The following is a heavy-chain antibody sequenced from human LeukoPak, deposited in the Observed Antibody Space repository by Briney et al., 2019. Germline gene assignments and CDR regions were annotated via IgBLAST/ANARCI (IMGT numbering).Heavy chain of an antibody. J-gene: IGHJ4*02. CDR3: ARDLMVGATRESLRTQEASAPIDDY. CDR2: ISIISSYI. CDR1: VFTFSSYV. D-gene: IGHD1-26*01. V-gene: IGHV3-21*01. Sequence: GGSLRLSCAASVFTFSSYVMSSVRQTPGKGLEWVSYISIISSYIYTADSVKGQFTISRDNAKNSLYLQMNSLRAEDTAVYYCARDLMVGATRESLRTQEASAPIDDYWGQGTLVTVSS.